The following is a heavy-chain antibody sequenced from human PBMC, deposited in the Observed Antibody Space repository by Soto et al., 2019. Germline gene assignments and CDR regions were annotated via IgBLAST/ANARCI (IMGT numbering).Heavy chain of an antibody. CDR1: GFTFSSYG. Sequence: QPGGSLRLSCAASGFTFSSYGMHWVRQAPGKGLEWVAVISYDGSNKYYGDSVKGRFTISRDNPKNTLYLQMNSLRTEDTAVYYCAKVTGYCSSSSCSREYYYYYGLDVWGRGTTVTVSS. J-gene: IGHJ6*02. V-gene: IGHV3-30*18. D-gene: IGHD2-2*01. CDR2: ISYDGSNK. CDR3: AKVTGYCSSSSCSREYYYYYGLDV.